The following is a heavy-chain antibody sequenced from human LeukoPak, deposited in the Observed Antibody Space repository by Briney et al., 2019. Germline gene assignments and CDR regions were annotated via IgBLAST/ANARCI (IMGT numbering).Heavy chain of an antibody. CDR3: ARRRGSYYGY. CDR2: IYSPGTT. D-gene: IGHD1-26*01. V-gene: IGHV4-59*11. Sequence: PSETLSLTCTVSGGSISSHYWTWIRQPPGKGLDWIGYIYSPGTTNYNPSLKSRVTISVDTSKNQFSLKLSSVTAADTAVYYCARRRGSYYGYWGQGTLVTVSS. J-gene: IGHJ4*02. CDR1: GGSISSHY.